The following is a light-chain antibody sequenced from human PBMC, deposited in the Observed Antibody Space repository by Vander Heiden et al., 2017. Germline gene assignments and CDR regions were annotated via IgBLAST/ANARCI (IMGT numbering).Light chain of an antibody. Sequence: QSALTQPRSVSGSPGQSVTISCSVTSTDFGVSWYQQHPGKTPKLILYDVYRRPSGVPDRFSGSKSGSTASLTISGLQTEDEADYYCCSYAGSYTFVFGGGTKLTVL. CDR3: CSYAGSYTFV. V-gene: IGLV2-11*01. CDR2: DVY. CDR1: STDFGV. J-gene: IGLJ2*01.